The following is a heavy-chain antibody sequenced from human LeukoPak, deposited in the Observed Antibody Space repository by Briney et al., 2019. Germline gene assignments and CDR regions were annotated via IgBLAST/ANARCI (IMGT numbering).Heavy chain of an antibody. J-gene: IGHJ4*02. Sequence: GGSLRLSCAASGFTFSSYAMSWVRQAPAKGLEWVSAISGSGGSTYYADSVKGRFTISRDNSMKTLYLQMNSLRAEDTAVYYCAPGPCSSSTCYAAEGYWGQGTLVTVSS. D-gene: IGHD2-2*01. V-gene: IGHV3-23*01. CDR1: GFTFSSYA. CDR3: APGPCSSSTCYAAEGY. CDR2: ISGSGGST.